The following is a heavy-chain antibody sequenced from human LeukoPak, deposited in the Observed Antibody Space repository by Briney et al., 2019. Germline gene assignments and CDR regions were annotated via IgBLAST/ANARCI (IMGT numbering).Heavy chain of an antibody. Sequence: ASVKVSCKASGYTFTGYYMHWVRQAPGQGLEWVGWINPNNGVTNYAQKFQGRVTMTRDTSISTAYMELSRMRPDANAVFYCARGALYYDSSGSPDIWGQGTMVTVSS. CDR1: GYTFTGYY. D-gene: IGHD3-22*01. V-gene: IGHV1-2*02. CDR3: ARGALYYDSSGSPDI. CDR2: INPNNGVT. J-gene: IGHJ3*02.